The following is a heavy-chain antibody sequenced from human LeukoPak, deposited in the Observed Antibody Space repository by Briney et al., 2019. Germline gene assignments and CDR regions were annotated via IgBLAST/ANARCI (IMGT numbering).Heavy chain of an antibody. CDR1: GYTFTGYY. Sequence: ASVTVSCKASGYTFTGYYIHWVRQAPGQGLEWMGWINPNSGGTNYAQRFQGRVTVTRDTSISTAYMELSRLRSDDTAFYYCARYDSTVNWFDPWGQGTLVTVSS. CDR2: INPNSGGT. CDR3: ARYDSTVNWFDP. J-gene: IGHJ5*02. D-gene: IGHD3-22*01. V-gene: IGHV1-2*02.